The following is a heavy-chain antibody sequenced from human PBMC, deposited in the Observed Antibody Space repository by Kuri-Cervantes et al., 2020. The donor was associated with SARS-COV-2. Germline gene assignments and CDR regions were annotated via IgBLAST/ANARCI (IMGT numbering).Heavy chain of an antibody. CDR3: AKAFYDSSGFLEY. D-gene: IGHD3-22*01. Sequence: GGSLRLSCAASGLTFSSYAMSWVRQAPGKGLEWVSGISGSGGSTYYADSVKGRFTISRDNSENTLYLQMNSLRAEDTAVYYCAKAFYDSSGFLEYWGQGTLVTGSS. J-gene: IGHJ4*02. CDR2: ISGSGGST. V-gene: IGHV3-23*01. CDR1: GLTFSSYA.